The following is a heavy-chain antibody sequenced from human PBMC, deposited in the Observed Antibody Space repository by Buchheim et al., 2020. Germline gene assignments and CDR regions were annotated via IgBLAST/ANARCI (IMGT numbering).Heavy chain of an antibody. CDR1: GFTFSSYA. V-gene: IGHV3-30-3*01. CDR3: ARVISGYCSDGSCYSPFYYYYGMDV. J-gene: IGHJ6*02. Sequence: QVQLVESGGGVVQPGRSLRLSCAASGFTFSSYAMHWVRQAPGKGLEWVAVISYDGSNKYYADSVKGRFTISRDNSKNTLYLQMNSLRAEDTAVYYCARVISGYCSDGSCYSPFYYYYGMDVWGQGTT. CDR2: ISYDGSNK. D-gene: IGHD2-15*01.